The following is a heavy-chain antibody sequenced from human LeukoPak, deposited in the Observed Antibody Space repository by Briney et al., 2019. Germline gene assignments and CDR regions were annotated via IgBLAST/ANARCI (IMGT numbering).Heavy chain of an antibody. CDR2: VNLQGGT. J-gene: IGHJ4*02. CDR3: ARDRRYYHDTGGQFDF. CDR1: GGSITQTNY. D-gene: IGHD3-22*01. V-gene: IGHV4-4*02. Sequence: PSETLSLTCDVSGGSITQTNYWTWVRQPPGKGLEWIGEVNLQGGTNYNPSLLRRVAISVDTSANHVSLQMTSVTAADTAVYYCARDRRYYHDTGGQFDFWGQGTLVTVSS.